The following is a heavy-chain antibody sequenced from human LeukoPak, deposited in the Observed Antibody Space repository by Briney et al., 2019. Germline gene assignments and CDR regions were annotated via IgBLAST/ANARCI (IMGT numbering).Heavy chain of an antibody. J-gene: IGHJ4*02. CDR1: GFTFSSYA. V-gene: IGHV3-30-3*01. CDR2: ISYDGSNK. CDR3: AREDYGDSYFDY. Sequence: GGSLRLSCAASGFTFSSYATHWVRQAPGKGLEWVAVISYDGSNKYYADSVKGRFTISRDNSKNTLYLQMNSLRAEDTAVYYCAREDYGDSYFDYWGQGTLVTVSS. D-gene: IGHD4-17*01.